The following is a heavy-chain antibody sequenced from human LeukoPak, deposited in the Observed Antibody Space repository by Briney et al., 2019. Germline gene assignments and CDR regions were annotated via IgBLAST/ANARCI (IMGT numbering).Heavy chain of an antibody. CDR1: GFTVSSNY. CDR3: ARDKLYGDYNFGY. J-gene: IGHJ4*02. Sequence: GGSLRLSCAASGFTVSSNYMSWVRQAPGKGLEWVSVIYSGGSTYYADSVKGRFTISRDNSKNTLYLQMNSLRAEDTAVYYCARDKLYGDYNFGYWGQGTLVTVSS. D-gene: IGHD4-17*01. CDR2: IYSGGST. V-gene: IGHV3-66*02.